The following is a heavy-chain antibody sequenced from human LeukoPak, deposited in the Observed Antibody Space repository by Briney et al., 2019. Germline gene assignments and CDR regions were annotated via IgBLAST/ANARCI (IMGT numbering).Heavy chain of an antibody. Sequence: ASVKVSCKASGYTFTGYYMHWVRQAPGQGLEWMGWINPNSGGTNYAQKFQGRVTMTGDTSISTAYMELSSLRSDDTAVYYCARGLFNYYSPFDYWGQGTLVTVTS. D-gene: IGHD1-26*01. V-gene: IGHV1-2*02. CDR3: ARGLFNYYSPFDY. J-gene: IGHJ4*02. CDR2: INPNSGGT. CDR1: GYTFTGYY.